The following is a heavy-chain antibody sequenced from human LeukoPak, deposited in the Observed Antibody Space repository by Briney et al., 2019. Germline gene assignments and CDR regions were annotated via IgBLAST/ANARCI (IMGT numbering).Heavy chain of an antibody. V-gene: IGHV4-59*01. D-gene: IGHD3-9*01. CDR2: ISHSGSS. Sequence: PSETLSLTCAVYGGSFSGYYWSWIRQPPGKGLEWIGYISHSGSSNYNPSLKSRVTISVDTSKNQFSLILSSVTAADTAVYYCARNARYNWFDPWGQGTLVTVSS. CDR3: ARNARYNWFDP. CDR1: GGSFSGYY. J-gene: IGHJ5*02.